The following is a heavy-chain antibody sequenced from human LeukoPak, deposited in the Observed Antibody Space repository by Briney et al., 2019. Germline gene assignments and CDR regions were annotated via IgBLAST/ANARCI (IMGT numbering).Heavy chain of an antibody. Sequence: PGGSLRLSCAASGFTFDDYAMHWVRQAPGKGLEWVSLISWDGGSTYYADSVKGRFTISRDNSKNSLYLQMNSLRAEDTAVYYCARGGITIFGVVIADDAFDIWGQGTMVTVSS. V-gene: IGHV3-43D*03. D-gene: IGHD3-3*01. J-gene: IGHJ3*02. CDR3: ARGGITIFGVVIADDAFDI. CDR2: ISWDGGST. CDR1: GFTFDDYA.